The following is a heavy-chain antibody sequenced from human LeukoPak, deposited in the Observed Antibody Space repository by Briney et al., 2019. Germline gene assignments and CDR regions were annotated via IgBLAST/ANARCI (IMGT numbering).Heavy chain of an antibody. CDR2: ISGSSSTI. CDR1: GFTFSSYS. D-gene: IGHD3-10*01. CDR3: ARGFGIR. J-gene: IGHJ4*02. Sequence: PGGSLRLSCAASGFTFSSYSMNWVRQAPGKGLEWVSYISGSSSTIYYADSVKGRFTISRDNAKNSLYLQMNSLRAEDTAVYYCARGFGIRGGQGTLVTVSS. V-gene: IGHV3-48*01.